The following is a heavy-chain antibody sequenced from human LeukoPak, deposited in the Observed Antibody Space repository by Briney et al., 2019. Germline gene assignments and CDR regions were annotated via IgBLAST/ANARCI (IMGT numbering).Heavy chain of an antibody. CDR1: GGTFSSYA. V-gene: IGHV1-69*05. Sequence: ASVKVSCKASGGTFSSYAISWVRQAPGQGLEWMGGIIPIFGTANYAQKFQGRVTITTDESTSTAYMELSSLRSEDTAVYYCARVGSGSSSGYTTCYFDLGGRAPLVT. D-gene: IGHD3-10*01. J-gene: IGHJ2*01. CDR3: ARVGSGSSSGYTTCYFDL. CDR2: IIPIFGTA.